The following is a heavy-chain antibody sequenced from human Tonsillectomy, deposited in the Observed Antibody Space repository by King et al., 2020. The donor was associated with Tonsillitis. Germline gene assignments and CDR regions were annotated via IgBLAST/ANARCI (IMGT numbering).Heavy chain of an antibody. CDR2: ISGSGSSR. D-gene: IGHD6-13*01. Sequence: VQLVESGGGLVQPGGSLRLSCAASGFTFSSYAMSWVRQAPGKGLEWVSAISGSGSSRYYADSVKGRFTVSRDNSKNTLYLQMNSLRTDDTAVYYCAKGAAAGPATEVDPWGQGTLAT. CDR3: AKGAAAGPATEVDP. CDR1: GFTFSSYA. V-gene: IGHV3-23*04. J-gene: IGHJ5*02.